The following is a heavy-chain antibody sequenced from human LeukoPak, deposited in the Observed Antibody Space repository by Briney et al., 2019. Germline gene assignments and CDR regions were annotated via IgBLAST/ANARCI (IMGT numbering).Heavy chain of an antibody. V-gene: IGHV3-30*04. D-gene: IGHD5-24*01. Sequence: PGGSLRLSCAASGFTFSSYAMHWVRQAPGKGLEWVAVISYDGSNKYYADSVKGRFTISRDNSKNTLYLQMNSLRAEDTAVYYCARVRNGFRDYRGYFDYWGQGTLVTVSS. J-gene: IGHJ4*02. CDR1: GFTFSSYA. CDR2: ISYDGSNK. CDR3: ARVRNGFRDYRGYFDY.